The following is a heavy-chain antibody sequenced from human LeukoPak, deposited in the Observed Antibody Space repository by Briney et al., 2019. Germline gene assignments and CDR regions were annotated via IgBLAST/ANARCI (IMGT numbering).Heavy chain of an antibody. J-gene: IGHJ4*01. Sequence: PGGSLRLSCAVSGFTVTNVYMNWVRQAPGKGLEWVSIIYSGGSTYYADSVKGRFTISRDSSNNTLFLQMSNLRADDSGLYYCATDVRSSPLGFWGHGTLVTVSS. D-gene: IGHD6-13*01. V-gene: IGHV3-66*01. CDR2: IYSGGST. CDR3: ATDVRSSPLGF. CDR1: GFTVTNVY.